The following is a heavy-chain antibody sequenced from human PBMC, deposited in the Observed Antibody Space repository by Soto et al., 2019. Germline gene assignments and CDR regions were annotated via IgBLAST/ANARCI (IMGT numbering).Heavy chain of an antibody. CDR1: GGSFRGYY. CDR2: INNSGIT. V-gene: IGHV4-34*01. Sequence: PSETLSLTCAVYGGSFRGYYWRWIRQPPGKGLEWIGEINNSGITNYNPSLKSRVTISIDTSKNRFSLNLNSVTAADTAVYYCAIGPRMWLPGGGYWGQGTLVTVSS. J-gene: IGHJ4*02. CDR3: AIGPRMWLPGGGY. D-gene: IGHD6-19*01.